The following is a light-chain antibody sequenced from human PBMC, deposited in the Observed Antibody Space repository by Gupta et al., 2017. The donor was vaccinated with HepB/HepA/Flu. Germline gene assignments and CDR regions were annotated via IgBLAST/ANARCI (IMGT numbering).Light chain of an antibody. CDR2: EAS. J-gene: IGKJ5*01. V-gene: IGKV3-20*01. Sequence: EVVLTQSPGTLSYSPGERATPSCRASQSLSSSYFAWYQQKPGQAPRLLIYEASYRATGIPDRFSGSGSGTDFTLTISRLESEDFAVYYCQQYGSSPITFGQGTXLDIK. CDR1: QSLSSSY. CDR3: QQYGSSPIT.